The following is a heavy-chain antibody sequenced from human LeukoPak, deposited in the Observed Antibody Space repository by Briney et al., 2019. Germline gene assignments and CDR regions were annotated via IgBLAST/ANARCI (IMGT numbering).Heavy chain of an antibody. CDR1: GGSVSSDSYC. V-gene: IGHV4-61*01. D-gene: IGHD2-21*02. CDR2: IYYSGST. Sequence: SETLSLTCTVSGGSVSSDSYCWSWIRQPPGKGLEWIGYIYYSGSTNYNPSLKSRVTISVDTSKNQFFLKMSAVTAADTAVYYCARVTRGYFDYWGQGTLVTVSS. J-gene: IGHJ4*02. CDR3: ARVTRGYFDY.